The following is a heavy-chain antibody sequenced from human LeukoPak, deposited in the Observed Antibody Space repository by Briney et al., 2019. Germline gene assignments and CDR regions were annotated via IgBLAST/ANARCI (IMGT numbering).Heavy chain of an antibody. J-gene: IGHJ4*02. V-gene: IGHV4-39*07. Sequence: SETLSLTCTVPGGSISSNSYYWGWIRQPPGKGLEWIGSIYYSGSTYYNPSLKSRVTISVDTSKNQFSLKLSSVTAADTAVYYRARGIGYDTSGYFTVQDYFDYWGQGTLVTVSS. CDR3: ARGIGYDTSGYFTVQDYFDY. CDR1: GGSISSNSYY. CDR2: IYYSGST. D-gene: IGHD3-22*01.